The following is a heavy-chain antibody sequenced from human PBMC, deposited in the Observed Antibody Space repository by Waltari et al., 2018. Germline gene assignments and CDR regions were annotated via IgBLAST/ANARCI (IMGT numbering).Heavy chain of an antibody. D-gene: IGHD3-16*01. CDR3: ARSRILGEPGLDY. V-gene: IGHV3-53*01. CDR1: GFTVSSNY. J-gene: IGHJ4*02. Sequence: EVQLVESGGGLIQPGGSLRLSCAASGFTVSSNYMSWVRQAPGKGMEWVSVIYSGGSTYYADSVKGRFTISRDNSKNTLYLQMNSLRAEDTAVYYCARSRILGEPGLDYWGQGTLVTVSS. CDR2: IYSGGST.